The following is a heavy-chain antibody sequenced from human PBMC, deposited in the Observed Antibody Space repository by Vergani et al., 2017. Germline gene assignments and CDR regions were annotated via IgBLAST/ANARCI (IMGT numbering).Heavy chain of an antibody. J-gene: IGHJ4*02. CDR3: AKVYYDFWSGYYPPSDY. CDR1: GFTVSSNY. Sequence: EVQLLESGGGLVQPGGSLRLSCAASGFTVSSNYMSWVRQAPGKGLEWVSVIYSGGSTYYADSVKGRFTISRDNSKNTLYLQMNSLRAEDTAVYYCAKVYYDFWSGYYPPSDYWGQGTLVTVSS. V-gene: IGHV3-66*01. D-gene: IGHD3-3*01. CDR2: IYSGGST.